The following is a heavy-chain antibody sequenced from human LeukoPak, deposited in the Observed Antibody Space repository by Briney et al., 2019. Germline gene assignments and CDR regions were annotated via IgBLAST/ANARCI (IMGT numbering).Heavy chain of an antibody. CDR2: INSDGSST. Sequence: GGSLRLSCAASGSTFSSYWMHWVRQAPGKGLVWVSRINSDGSSTSYADSVKGRFTISRDNAKNTLYLQMNSLRAEDTAVYYCARDRGYDNAFDIWGQGTMVTVSS. J-gene: IGHJ3*02. D-gene: IGHD5-12*01. V-gene: IGHV3-74*01. CDR1: GSTFSSYW. CDR3: ARDRGYDNAFDI.